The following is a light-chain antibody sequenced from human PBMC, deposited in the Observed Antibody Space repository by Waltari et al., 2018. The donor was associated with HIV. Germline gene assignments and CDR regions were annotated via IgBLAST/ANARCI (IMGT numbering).Light chain of an antibody. Sequence: QSALTQPASVSGSPGQSITISCTGTSSDVGGYNYVPWYQQHPGKAPKLMIYEVSNRPSGVSNRFSGSKSGNTASLTISGLQAEDEADYYCSSYTSSSTLYVVFGGGTKLTVL. V-gene: IGLV2-14*01. CDR2: EVS. CDR3: SSYTSSSTLYVV. J-gene: IGLJ2*01. CDR1: SSDVGGYNY.